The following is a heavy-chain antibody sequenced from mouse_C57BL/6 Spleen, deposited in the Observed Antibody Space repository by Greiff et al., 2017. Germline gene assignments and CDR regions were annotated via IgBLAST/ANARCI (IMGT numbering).Heavy chain of an antibody. CDR2: IDPSDSYT. CDR3: ARLGVTTEDY. Sequence: QVQLQQSGAELVRPGTSVKLSCKASGYTFTSYWMHWVKQRPGQGLEWIGVIDPSDSYTNYNQKFKGKATLTVDTSSSTAYMQLSSLTSEDSAVYYCARLGVTTEDYWGQGTTLTVSS. V-gene: IGHV1-59*01. CDR1: GYTFTSYW. D-gene: IGHD2-2*01. J-gene: IGHJ2*01.